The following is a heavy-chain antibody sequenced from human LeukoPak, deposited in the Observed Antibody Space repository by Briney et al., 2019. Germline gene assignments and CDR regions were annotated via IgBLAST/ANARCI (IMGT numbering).Heavy chain of an antibody. V-gene: IGHV3-7*05. CDR1: EFTFSNYR. CDR2: IKEDGSEK. CDR3: ASAFGRSMNY. J-gene: IGHJ4*02. D-gene: IGHD1-26*01. Sequence: GGSLRLSCAASEFTFSNYRMSWVRQAPGKGLEWVANIKEDGSEKHYVDSVKGRFTISRDNAQNSLYLQMNSLRGEDTAIYYCASAFGRSMNYWGQGTLVTVSS.